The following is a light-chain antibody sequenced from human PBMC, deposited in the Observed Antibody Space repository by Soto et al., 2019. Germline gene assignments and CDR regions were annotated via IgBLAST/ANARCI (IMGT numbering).Light chain of an antibody. J-gene: IGKJ1*01. CDR2: GAS. V-gene: IGKV3-15*01. Sequence: EIVITRSPTTLSVSPGERATLSCRASQSVSSNLAWYQQKPGQAPRLLIYGASTRATGIPARFSGSGSGTEFTLTISSLQSEDFAVYYCQQYNNWPRTFGQGTKV. CDR1: QSVSSN. CDR3: QQYNNWPRT.